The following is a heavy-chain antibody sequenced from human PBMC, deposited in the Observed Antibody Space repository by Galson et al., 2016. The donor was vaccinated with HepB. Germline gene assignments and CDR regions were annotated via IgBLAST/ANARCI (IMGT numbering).Heavy chain of an antibody. CDR3: ARGQDDFWSAWVY. CDR2: SRNEANSYTT. CDR1: GFTFSSNW. Sequence: SLRLSCAASGFTFSSNWMHWVRQAPGKGLEWVGRSRNEANSYTTDYAASVKGRFSISRDDSENSLYLQMNSLKTEDTAVYYCARGQDDFWSAWVYWGQGTLVTVSS. D-gene: IGHD3-3*01. J-gene: IGHJ4*02. V-gene: IGHV3-72*01.